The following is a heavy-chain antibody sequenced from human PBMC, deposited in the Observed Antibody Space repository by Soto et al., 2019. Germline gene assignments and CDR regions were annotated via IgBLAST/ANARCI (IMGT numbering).Heavy chain of an antibody. D-gene: IGHD3-10*01. CDR1: GGSISSGGYY. Sequence: PSETLSLTCTVSGGSISSGGYYWSWIRQHPGKGLEWIGYIYYSGSTYYNPSLKSRVTISVYTSKNQFSLKLSSVTAADTAVYYCARFWGMVRGRRFDPWGQGTLVTVSS. J-gene: IGHJ5*02. V-gene: IGHV4-31*03. CDR3: ARFWGMVRGRRFDP. CDR2: IYYSGST.